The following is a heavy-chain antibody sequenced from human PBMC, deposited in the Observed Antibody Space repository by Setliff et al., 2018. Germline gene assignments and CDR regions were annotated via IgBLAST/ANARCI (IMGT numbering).Heavy chain of an antibody. CDR3: ARDAMVRGVIIPGMDY. J-gene: IGHJ4*02. CDR1: GLTFSDYY. V-gene: IGHV3-11*04. Sequence: LRLSCAASGLTFSDYYMRWIRQAPGKGLEWVSYISSSGSTIYYADSVKGRFTISRDNAKNSLYLQMNSLRAEDTAVYYCARDAMVRGVIIPGMDYWGQGTLVTV. D-gene: IGHD3-10*01. CDR2: ISSSGSTI.